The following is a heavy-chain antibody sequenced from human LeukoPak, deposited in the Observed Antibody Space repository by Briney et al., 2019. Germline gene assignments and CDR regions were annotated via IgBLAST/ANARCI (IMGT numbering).Heavy chain of an antibody. CDR3: ARGYRVTGTIPLYYYYYGMDV. CDR2: IIPIFGTA. V-gene: IGHV1-69*13. CDR1: GGTFSSYA. Sequence: ASVKVSCKASGGTFSSYAISWVRQAPGQGLEWMGGIIPIFGTATYAQKFQGRVTITADESTSTAYMELSSLRSEDTAVYYCARGYRVTGTIPLYYYYYGMDVWGQGTTVTVSS. D-gene: IGHD1-1*01. J-gene: IGHJ6*02.